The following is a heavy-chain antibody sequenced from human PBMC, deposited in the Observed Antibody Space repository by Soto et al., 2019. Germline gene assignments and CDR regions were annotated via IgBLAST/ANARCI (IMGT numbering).Heavy chain of an antibody. CDR1: GYSFTSYW. CDR3: ARTAAAGKYYYGMDV. J-gene: IGHJ6*02. CDR2: IYPGDSDT. D-gene: IGHD6-13*01. Sequence: GASLKISCKGSGYSFTSYWIGWVRQMPGKGLESMGIIYPGDSDTRYSPSFQGQVTISADKSISTAYLQWSSLKASDTAMYYCARTAAAGKYYYGMDVWGQGTTVTVSS. V-gene: IGHV5-51*01.